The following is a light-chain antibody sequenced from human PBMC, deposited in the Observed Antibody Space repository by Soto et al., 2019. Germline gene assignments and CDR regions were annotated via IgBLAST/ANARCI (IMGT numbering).Light chain of an antibody. Sequence: QSALTQPASVSGSPGQSITISCTVNSSDVGSDNLFSWYQQHPGKAPKLMIYAGSNRPSGVSNRFSGSKSGNPASLTISGLQAEYEADSYCCSDACSSTAILGGGTKL. CDR2: AGS. CDR3: CSDACSSTAI. J-gene: IGLJ2*01. V-gene: IGLV2-23*01. CDR1: SSDVGSDNL.